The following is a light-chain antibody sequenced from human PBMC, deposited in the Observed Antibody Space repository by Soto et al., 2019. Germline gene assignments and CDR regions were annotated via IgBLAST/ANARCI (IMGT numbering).Light chain of an antibody. Sequence: EIVLTQSPGTLSLSPGERATLSCRASQSVSSSYLAWYQQKPGQAPRLLIYGASSRATGIPDRFSGSGSGTDFTLTISTLESEDFGVYFCQQYGSSPTTFGQGTKVDI. CDR2: GAS. CDR3: QQYGSSPTT. V-gene: IGKV3-20*01. J-gene: IGKJ1*01. CDR1: QSVSSSY.